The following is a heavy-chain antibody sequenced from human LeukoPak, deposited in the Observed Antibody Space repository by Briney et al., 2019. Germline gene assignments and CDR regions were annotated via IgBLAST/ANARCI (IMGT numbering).Heavy chain of an antibody. CDR3: ARLSGSYYCDY. V-gene: IGHV3-21*01. CDR1: GFTFSSYS. D-gene: IGHD1-26*01. Sequence: PGGSLRLSCAASGFTFSSYSMNWVRQAPGKGLEWVSSISSSSSYIYYADSVKGQFTISRDNAKNSLYLQMNSLRAEDTAVYYCARLSGSYYCDYWGQGTLVTVSS. CDR2: ISSSSSYI. J-gene: IGHJ4*02.